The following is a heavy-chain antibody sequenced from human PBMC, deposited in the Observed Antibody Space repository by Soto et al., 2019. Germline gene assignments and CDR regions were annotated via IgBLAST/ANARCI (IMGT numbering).Heavy chain of an antibody. J-gene: IGHJ5*02. CDR1: GDSVSSNTAA. D-gene: IGHD1-26*01. Sequence: QVQLQQSGPGLVKPSQTLSLTCAISGDSVSSNTAAWNWIRQSPSRGLEWLGRTYYRSRWYTDYAVSVKSRITSNPDTSKNQFSLQLNSMTDKDSAVYYCAREGVGPTSSWVRFDPWGQGPLVTVSS. CDR2: TYYRSRWYT. CDR3: AREGVGPTSSWVRFDP. V-gene: IGHV6-1*01.